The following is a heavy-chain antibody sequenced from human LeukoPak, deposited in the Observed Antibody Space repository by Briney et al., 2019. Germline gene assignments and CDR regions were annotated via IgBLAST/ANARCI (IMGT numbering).Heavy chain of an antibody. J-gene: IGHJ3*02. V-gene: IGHV3-48*03. CDR1: GFTFSSYE. D-gene: IGHD2-2*01. CDR2: ICSSGSTI. Sequence: PGGSLRLSCAASGFTFSSYEMNWVRQAPGKGLEWISYICSSGSTIYYADSVKGRFTVSRDNAKNSLYLQMNSLRVEDTAVYYCARDKSSTSCYADMGCDAFDIWGQGTMVTVSS. CDR3: ARDKSSTSCYADMGCDAFDI.